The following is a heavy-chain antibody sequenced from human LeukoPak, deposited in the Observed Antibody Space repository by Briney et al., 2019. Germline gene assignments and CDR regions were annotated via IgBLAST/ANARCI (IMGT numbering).Heavy chain of an antibody. CDR2: ISGSGGST. CDR1: GFGSKNYA. D-gene: IGHD3-22*01. Sequence: GGSLRLSCTTSGFGSKNYAMSWVRQAPGKGLEWVSAISGSGGSTYYADSVKGRFTISRDNSKNTLYLQMNSLRAEDTAVYYCAKDYYDSSGYIKWGQGTLVTVSS. J-gene: IGHJ4*02. V-gene: IGHV3-23*01. CDR3: AKDYYDSSGYIK.